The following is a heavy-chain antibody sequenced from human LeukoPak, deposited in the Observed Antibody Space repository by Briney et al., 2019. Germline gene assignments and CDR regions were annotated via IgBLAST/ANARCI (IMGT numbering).Heavy chain of an antibody. J-gene: IGHJ4*02. V-gene: IGHV3-21*01. CDR3: ARDWGQRIQLWSPLDY. Sequence: GGSLRLSCEVSGFTFSSYHMNWVRQAPGKGLEWVSSIGSSGSYIYYADSLTGRFTISRDNAKNSLYLQMNSLRAEDTAMYYCARDWGQRIQLWSPLDYWGQGTLVTVSS. CDR1: GFTFSSYH. D-gene: IGHD5-18*01. CDR2: IGSSGSYI.